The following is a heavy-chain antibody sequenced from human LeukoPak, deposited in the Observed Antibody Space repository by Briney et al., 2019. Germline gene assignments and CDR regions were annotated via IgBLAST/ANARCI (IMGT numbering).Heavy chain of an antibody. V-gene: IGHV3-23*01. CDR1: GFTFSSYA. D-gene: IGHD2-2*01. CDR2: ISGSGGST. J-gene: IGHJ6*02. Sequence: PGGSLRLSCAASGFTFSSYAMSWVRQAPGKGLEWVSAISGSGGSTYYADSVKGRFTISRDNSKNTLYLQMNSLRAEDTAVYYCAKTAFCPTSCYSLREYYYCGMDVWGQGTTVTVSS. CDR3: AKTAFCPTSCYSLREYYYCGMDV.